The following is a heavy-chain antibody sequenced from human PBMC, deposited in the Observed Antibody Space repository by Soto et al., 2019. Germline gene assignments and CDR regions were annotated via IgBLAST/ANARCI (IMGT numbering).Heavy chain of an antibody. V-gene: IGHV3-23*01. J-gene: IGHJ4*02. CDR3: AKETNVGIVGATGYFDY. D-gene: IGHD1-26*01. Sequence: GGSLRLSCAASGFTFSSYAMSWVRQAPGKGLEWVSAISGSGGSTYYADSVKGRFTISRDNSKNTLYLQMNSLRAEDTAVYYCAKETNVGIVGATGYFDYWGQGTLVTVSS. CDR2: ISGSGGST. CDR1: GFTFSSYA.